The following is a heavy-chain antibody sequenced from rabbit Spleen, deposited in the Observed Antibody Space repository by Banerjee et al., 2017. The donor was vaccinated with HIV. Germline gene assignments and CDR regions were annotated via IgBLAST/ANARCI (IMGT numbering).Heavy chain of an antibody. CDR3: AGGLVNIICWGYGL. CDR2: IDSGNSGCT. CDR1: GVSFSSSSY. D-gene: IGHD1-1*01. J-gene: IGHJ6*01. V-gene: IGHV1S40*01. Sequence: QSLEESGGDLVKPGASLTLTCTASGVSFSSSSYMCWVRQAPGKGLEWIACIDSGNSGCTSFAARAKKRCSSSNTTSSTVTLLKTSRPTAAATIYYCAGGLVNIICWGYGLWGPGTLVTVS.